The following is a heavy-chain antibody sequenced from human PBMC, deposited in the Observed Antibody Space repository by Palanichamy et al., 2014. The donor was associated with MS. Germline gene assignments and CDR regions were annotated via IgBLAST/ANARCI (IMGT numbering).Heavy chain of an antibody. CDR1: GYTFTNYG. CDR2: VSASNDHT. CDR3: ARIISALYIYYFDY. J-gene: IGHJ4*02. V-gene: IGHV1-18*01. Sequence: QVQLVQSGAEVKQPGASVKVSCKASGYTFTNYGISWVRQAPGQGLEWMGWVSASNDHTNYAQNLQGRVTMTKDTPTNTAYMELRSLTSDDTAVYFCARIISALYIYYFDYWGQGTLVTVSS. D-gene: IGHD6-13*01.